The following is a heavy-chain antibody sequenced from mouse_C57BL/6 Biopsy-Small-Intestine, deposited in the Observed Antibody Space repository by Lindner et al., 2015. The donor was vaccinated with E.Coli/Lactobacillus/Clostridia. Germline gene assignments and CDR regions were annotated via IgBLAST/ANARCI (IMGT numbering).Heavy chain of an antibody. CDR1: GYIFISYV. D-gene: IGHD2-1*01. J-gene: IGHJ3*01. V-gene: IGHV1-14*01. Sequence: VQLQESGPELVKPGASVKMSCKASGYIFISYVMHWVKQKPGQGLEWIGYVDPYNDGTKYNEKFKGKATLTSDKSSSTAYMELSSLTSEDSAVYYCARPYGNSSAYWGQGTLVTVSA. CDR2: VDPYNDGT. CDR3: ARPYGNSSAY.